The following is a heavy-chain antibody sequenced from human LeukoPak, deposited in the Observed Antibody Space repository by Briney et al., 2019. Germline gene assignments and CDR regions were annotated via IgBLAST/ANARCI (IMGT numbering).Heavy chain of an antibody. V-gene: IGHV3-23*01. J-gene: IGHJ1*01. CDR1: GFTFSSYA. Sequence: GGSLRLSCAASGFTFSSYAMSWVRQAPGKGLEWVSAISGSGGSTYYADSVKGRFTIPRDNSKNTLYLQMNSLRAEDTAVYYCARAAGFDAEYFQHWGQSTLVTVSS. CDR2: ISGSGGST. CDR3: ARAAGFDAEYFQH. D-gene: IGHD6-25*01.